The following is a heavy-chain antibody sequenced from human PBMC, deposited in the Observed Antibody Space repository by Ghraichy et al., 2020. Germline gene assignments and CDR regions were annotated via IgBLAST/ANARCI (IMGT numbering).Heavy chain of an antibody. J-gene: IGHJ6*03. CDR3: ARSIAARYYYYYYYMDV. D-gene: IGHD6-6*01. CDR2: IYYSGST. Sequence: SQTLSLTCTVSGGSISSYYWSWIRQPPGKGLEWIGYIYYSGSTNYNPSLKSRVTISVDTSKNQFSLKLSSVTAADTAVYYCARSIAARYYYYYYYMDVWGKGTTVTVSS. V-gene: IGHV4-59*08. CDR1: GGSISSYY.